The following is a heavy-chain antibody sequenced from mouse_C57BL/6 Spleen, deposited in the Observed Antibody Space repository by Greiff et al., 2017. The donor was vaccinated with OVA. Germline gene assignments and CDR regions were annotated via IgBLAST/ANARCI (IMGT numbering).Heavy chain of an antibody. V-gene: IGHV14-2*01. CDR3: ACADYYGSSYGDV. Sequence: EVQLQQSGAELVKPGASVKLSCTASGFNIKDYYMHWVKQRTEQGLEWIGRIDPEDGETKYAPKFQGKATITADTSSNSAYLQPSILTSEDTAVYSCACADYYGSSYGDVWGTGTTVTVSS. CDR2: IDPEDGET. CDR1: GFNIKDYY. D-gene: IGHD1-1*01. J-gene: IGHJ1*03.